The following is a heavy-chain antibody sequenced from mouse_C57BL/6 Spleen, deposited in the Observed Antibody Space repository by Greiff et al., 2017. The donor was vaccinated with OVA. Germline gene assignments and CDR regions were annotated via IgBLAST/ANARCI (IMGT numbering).Heavy chain of an antibody. Sequence: QVQLQQSGPGLVAPSQSLSITCTVSGFSLTSYAISWVRQPPGKGLEWLGVIWTGGGTNYNSALKSRLSISKDNSTSQVFLQRNSLQTEDTARYYCARLYGSSYWWYFDVWGTGTTVTVSS. D-gene: IGHD1-1*01. CDR2: IWTGGGT. J-gene: IGHJ1*03. CDR1: GFSLTSYA. CDR3: ARLYGSSYWWYFDV. V-gene: IGHV2-9-1*01.